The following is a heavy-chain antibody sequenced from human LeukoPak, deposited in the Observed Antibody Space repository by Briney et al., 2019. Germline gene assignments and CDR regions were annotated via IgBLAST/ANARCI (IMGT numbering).Heavy chain of an antibody. J-gene: IGHJ4*02. D-gene: IGHD3-10*01. CDR1: GVSISSGGYY. CDR3: ARRGERFGELLTFDY. CDR2: IYYSGST. Sequence: SQTLSLTCTVSGVSISSGGYYWSWVRQHPGKGLEWIGYIYYSGSTYYNPSLKSRVTISVDTSKNQFSLKLSSVTAADTAVYYCARRGERFGELLTFDYWGQGTLVTVSS. V-gene: IGHV4-31*03.